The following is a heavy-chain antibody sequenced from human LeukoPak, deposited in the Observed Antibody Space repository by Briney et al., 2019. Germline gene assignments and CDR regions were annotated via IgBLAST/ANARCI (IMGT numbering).Heavy chain of an antibody. CDR2: ISAYNGNT. Sequence: SVKVSCKASGYTFTSYGISWVRQAPGQGLEWMGWISAYNGNTNYAQKLQGRVIMTTDTPTSTAYMELRSLRSDDTAVYYCARDEYYFGSGSYFYFDYWGQGTLVTVSS. CDR3: ARDEYYFGSGSYFYFDY. V-gene: IGHV1-18*01. D-gene: IGHD3-10*01. CDR1: GYTFTSYG. J-gene: IGHJ4*02.